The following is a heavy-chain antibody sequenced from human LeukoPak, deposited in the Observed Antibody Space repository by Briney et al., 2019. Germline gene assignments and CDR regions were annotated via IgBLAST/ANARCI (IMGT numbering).Heavy chain of an antibody. CDR1: GFTFSTYS. CDR2: ISTGSTYI. CDR3: ARTRDSSGCFDL. J-gene: IGHJ5*02. D-gene: IGHD6-19*01. V-gene: IGHV3-21*01. Sequence: GGSLRLSCSASGFTFSTYSMNWVRQAPGKGLEWVSSISTGSTYIFYGDSVKGRFTISRDNADNSLYLQMNSLRAEDTAVYYCARTRDSSGCFDLWGQGTPVTVSS.